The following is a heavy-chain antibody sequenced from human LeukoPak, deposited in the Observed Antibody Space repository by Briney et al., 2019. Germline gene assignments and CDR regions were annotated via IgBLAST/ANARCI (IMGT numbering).Heavy chain of an antibody. Sequence: GGSLRLSCAASGFTFSSYSMNWVRQAPGKGLEWVSSISSSSSYIYYADSVKGRFTISRDNAKNSLYLQMNSLRAEDTAVYYCARGLTGYSNRWYGDAFDIWGQGTMVTGSS. CDR1: GFTFSSYS. J-gene: IGHJ3*02. CDR2: ISSSSSYI. D-gene: IGHD6-13*01. V-gene: IGHV3-21*01. CDR3: ARGLTGYSNRWYGDAFDI.